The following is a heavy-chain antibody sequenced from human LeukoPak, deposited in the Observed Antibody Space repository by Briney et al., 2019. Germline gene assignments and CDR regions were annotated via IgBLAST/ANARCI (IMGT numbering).Heavy chain of an antibody. CDR1: GGSLSSYY. J-gene: IGHJ5*02. CDR2: IYYSGST. CDR3: ARYGVESPHRNWFDP. Sequence: SETLSLTCTVSGGSLSSYYWSWLRQPPGKGLEWIGYIYYSGSTNYNPSLKSRVTISVDTSKNQFSLKLSSVTAADTAVYYCARYGVESPHRNWFDPWGQGTLVTVSS. V-gene: IGHV4-59*01. D-gene: IGHD3-10*01.